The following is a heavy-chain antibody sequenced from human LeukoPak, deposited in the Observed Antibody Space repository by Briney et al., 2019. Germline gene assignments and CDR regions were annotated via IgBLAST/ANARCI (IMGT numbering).Heavy chain of an antibody. D-gene: IGHD3-3*01. V-gene: IGHV4-34*01. Sequence: SETLSLTCAVYGGSFSGYYCTWIRQSPGKGLEWIGEVHHSRGTSYNPSLKGRVSISLDTSEKQFSLKLTSVTDADTGVYYCARATADFWSALSALPNYWGQGTLVTVSS. CDR1: GGSFSGYY. J-gene: IGHJ4*02. CDR2: VHHSRGT. CDR3: ARATADFWSALSALPNY.